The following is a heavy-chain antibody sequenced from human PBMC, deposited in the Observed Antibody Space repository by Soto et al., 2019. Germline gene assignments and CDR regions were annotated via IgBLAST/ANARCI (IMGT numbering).Heavy chain of an antibody. CDR3: ARLPQEYNYYGMDV. J-gene: IGHJ6*02. CDR2: VYYSGNT. CDR1: GGSVSDKTYY. D-gene: IGHD1-1*01. V-gene: IGHV4-39*01. Sequence: ASETLSLTCSVSGGSVSDKTYYWSWIRQPPGKRLEWIGYVYYSGNTYYHPSLKSRVTISVDTSRNQFSLRLSSVTAADTAVYYCARLPQEYNYYGMDVWGQGTTVTVSS.